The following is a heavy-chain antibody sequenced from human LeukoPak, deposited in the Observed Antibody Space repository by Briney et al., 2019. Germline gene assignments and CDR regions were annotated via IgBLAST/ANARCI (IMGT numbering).Heavy chain of an antibody. J-gene: IGHJ4*02. CDR1: GFTFSSYD. CDR2: IRYDGSNK. Sequence: GGSLRLSCAASGFTFSSYDMHWVRQSPGEGLEWVAFIRYDGSNKHYADSVKGRFTISRDNSKNTLYLQMNSLRAEDTAVYLCANLGMGIDYWGQGTLVTVST. CDR3: ANLGMGIDY. V-gene: IGHV3-30*02. D-gene: IGHD7-27*01.